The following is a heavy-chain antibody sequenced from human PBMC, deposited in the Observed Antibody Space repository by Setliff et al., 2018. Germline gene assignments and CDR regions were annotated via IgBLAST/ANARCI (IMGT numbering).Heavy chain of an antibody. Sequence: PGGSLRLSCGASGLSYINDWVSWVRQAPGKGLEWLASINPHGSEKYYADSVKGRFTISRDNAKNSLSLQMNNLRTEDTAVYYCFGAGTCSYWGQGTLVTVSS. D-gene: IGHD3-10*01. CDR3: FGAGTCSY. J-gene: IGHJ4*02. V-gene: IGHV3-7*01. CDR1: GLSYINDW. CDR2: INPHGSEK.